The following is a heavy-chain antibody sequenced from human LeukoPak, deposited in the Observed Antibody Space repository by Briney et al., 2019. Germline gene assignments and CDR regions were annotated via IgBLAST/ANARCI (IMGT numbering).Heavy chain of an antibody. Sequence: GGSLRLSCAASGFTFSNYAMTWVRQAPGKGLEWASTISDSGGITYYADSVKGRFTISRDNSKNTLYLQMNSLRAEDTAIYYCAKDLPQLASRGGYYFDYWGQGTLVTVSS. V-gene: IGHV3-23*01. CDR3: AKDLPQLASRGGYYFDY. J-gene: IGHJ4*02. D-gene: IGHD6-13*01. CDR1: GFTFSNYA. CDR2: ISDSGGIT.